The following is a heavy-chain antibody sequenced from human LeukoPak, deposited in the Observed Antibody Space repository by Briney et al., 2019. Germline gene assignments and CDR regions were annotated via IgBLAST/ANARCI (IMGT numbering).Heavy chain of an antibody. CDR2: IYSGGNT. J-gene: IGHJ1*01. CDR1: GFTVSGNY. CDR3: AGSRLSAEYFQF. V-gene: IGHV3-66*01. Sequence: QSGGSQRLSCEASGFTVSGNYMNWIRQAPGKGLEWVPVIYSGGNTYYADSVKGRFSISRDNSKNTLYLQMNSLRVEDTAVYYCAGSRLSAEYFQFWGQGTLVAVSS.